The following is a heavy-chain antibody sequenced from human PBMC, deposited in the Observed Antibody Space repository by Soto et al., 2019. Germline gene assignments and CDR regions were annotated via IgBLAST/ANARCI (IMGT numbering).Heavy chain of an antibody. Sequence: SETLSLTCSVSGGYISSSSYYWGWIRQPPGKGLEWIGSIYYSGSTYYNPSLKSRVTISIDKSKNQFSLKLSSLTAADTAVYYCARLEGLATISYYFDFWGQGTLVTVSS. CDR2: IYYSGST. D-gene: IGHD3-9*01. V-gene: IGHV4-39*01. J-gene: IGHJ4*02. CDR1: GGYISSSSYY. CDR3: ARLEGLATISYYFDF.